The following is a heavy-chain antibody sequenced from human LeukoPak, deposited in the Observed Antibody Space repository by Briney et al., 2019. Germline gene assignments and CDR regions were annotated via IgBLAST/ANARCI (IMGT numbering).Heavy chain of an antibody. D-gene: IGHD3-3*01. J-gene: IGHJ6*02. Sequence: PGGSLRLSCAASGFTFSSYAMHWVRQAPGKGLEWVAVISYDGSNKYYADSVKGRFTISRDNSKNTLYLQMNSLRAEDTAVYYCARMQLGVGTSGYSYYYYGMDVWGQGTTVTVSS. CDR3: ARMQLGVGTSGYSYYYYGMDV. CDR1: GFTFSSYA. V-gene: IGHV3-30*04. CDR2: ISYDGSNK.